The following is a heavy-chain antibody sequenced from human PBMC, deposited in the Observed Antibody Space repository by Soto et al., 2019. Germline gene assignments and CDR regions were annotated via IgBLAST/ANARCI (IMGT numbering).Heavy chain of an antibody. Sequence: ASVKVSCKASRYTFTTYYMHWARQAPGQGLEWMGIIHPSGGSASYAQKFQGRVTMTRDTSTTTVYMELSSLRSEDTAVYYCARVNGDNPFDYWSQGTLVTVSS. V-gene: IGHV1-46*01. CDR2: IHPSGGSA. J-gene: IGHJ4*01. CDR3: ARVNGDNPFDY. CDR1: RYTFTTYY. D-gene: IGHD4-17*01.